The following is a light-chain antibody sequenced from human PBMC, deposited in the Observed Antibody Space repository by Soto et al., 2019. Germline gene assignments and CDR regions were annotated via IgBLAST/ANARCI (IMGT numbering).Light chain of an antibody. V-gene: IGKV1-5*01. CDR2: DAS. CDR1: QSINSW. CDR3: QQYYSYWT. J-gene: IGKJ1*01. Sequence: DVQMTQSPSTLSASVGDRVTITCRASQSINSWLAWYQQKPGKAPKFLIYDASSLKSGVPSRFSGSGSGTEFTLTISSLQPDDFATYYCQQYYSYWTFGQGTKVDIK.